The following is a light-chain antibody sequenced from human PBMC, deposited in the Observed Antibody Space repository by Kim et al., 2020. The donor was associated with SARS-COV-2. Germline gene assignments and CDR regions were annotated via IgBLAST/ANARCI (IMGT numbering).Light chain of an antibody. CDR2: ATS. Sequence: SVAPGERATLSCRASQSVRSNVAWYQQKPGQAPRLLIYATSTRATGIPARFSGSGSGTEFTLTISSLQSEDFAVYYCQQYHNWPQTFGQGTKLEI. V-gene: IGKV3-15*01. CDR1: QSVRSN. CDR3: QQYHNWPQT. J-gene: IGKJ2*01.